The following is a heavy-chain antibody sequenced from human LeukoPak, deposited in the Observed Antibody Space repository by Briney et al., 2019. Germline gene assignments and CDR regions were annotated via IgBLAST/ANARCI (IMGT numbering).Heavy chain of an antibody. CDR1: GYTFTSYG. J-gene: IGHJ3*02. CDR2: ISAYNGNT. CDR3: ARPVRTYGPDAFDI. Sequence: GASVKVSCKASGYTFTSYGISWVRQAPGQGLEWMGWISAYNGNTNYAQKLQGRVTMTTDTSTSTAYMELRSLRSDDTAVYYCARPVRTYGPDAFDIWGQGTMVTVSS. V-gene: IGHV1-18*01. D-gene: IGHD4-17*01.